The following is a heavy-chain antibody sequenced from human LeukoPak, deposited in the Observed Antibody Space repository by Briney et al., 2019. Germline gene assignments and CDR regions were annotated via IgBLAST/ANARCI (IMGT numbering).Heavy chain of an antibody. CDR2: IYYDGSKK. CDR3: ARGSWFDS. Sequence: GGSLRLSCAASGFTFTTYGMHWVRQAPGKGLEWVAVIYYDGSKKFYGDSVTGRFTISRDNSKNTVYLQMNSLRDEDTAMYYCARGSWFDSWGQGALVTVFS. CDR1: GFTFTTYG. D-gene: IGHD6-6*01. V-gene: IGHV3-33*01. J-gene: IGHJ5*01.